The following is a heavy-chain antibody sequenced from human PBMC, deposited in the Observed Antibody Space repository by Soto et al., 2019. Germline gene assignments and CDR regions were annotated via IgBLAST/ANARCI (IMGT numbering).Heavy chain of an antibody. D-gene: IGHD2-15*01. CDR1: GYSFTSYG. CDR3: ARVRGYCSGGSCYVDY. V-gene: IGHV1-18*01. CDR2: ISAYNGNT. J-gene: IGHJ4*02. Sequence: GASVKVSCKSSGYSFTSYGISCIRQAPGQGLEWMGWISAYNGNTNYAQKLQGRVTMTTDTSTSTAYMELRSLRSDDTAVYYCARVRGYCSGGSCYVDYWGPGTLVTVSS.